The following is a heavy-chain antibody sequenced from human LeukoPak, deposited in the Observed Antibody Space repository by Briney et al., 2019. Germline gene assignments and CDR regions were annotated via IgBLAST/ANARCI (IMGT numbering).Heavy chain of an antibody. D-gene: IGHD2-8*01. CDR1: GFTFSTSA. CDR2: ISESGGST. Sequence: GGSLRLSCVVSGFTFSTSAMSWVRQAPGKGLEWVSGISESGGSTYYADSVKGRFTSSRDNSKNTLYLQMNNLRAEDTAAYYCARDLGYCTNGVCHTRFDYWGQGTLVAVSS. CDR3: ARDLGYCTNGVCHTRFDY. J-gene: IGHJ4*02. V-gene: IGHV3-23*01.